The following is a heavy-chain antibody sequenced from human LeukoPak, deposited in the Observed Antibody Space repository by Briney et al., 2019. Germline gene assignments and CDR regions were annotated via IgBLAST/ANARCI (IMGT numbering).Heavy chain of an antibody. CDR1: GFSDSSNY. CDR2: IYSGGTT. Sequence: QPGGSLRLSCAVSGFSDSSNYVSWVRQAPGKGLEWVSVIYSGGTTYYADSIKGRFTISRDNSKNTLYLQMNSLRAEDTGVYYCARDSPPDIWGDGTMVTVSS. V-gene: IGHV3-53*01. J-gene: IGHJ3*02. CDR3: ARDSPPDI.